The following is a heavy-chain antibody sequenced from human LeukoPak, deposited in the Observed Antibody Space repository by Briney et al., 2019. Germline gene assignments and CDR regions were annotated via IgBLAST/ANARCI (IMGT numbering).Heavy chain of an antibody. Sequence: GGSLRPSCAASGFTFSSYSMNWVRQAPGKGLEWVSYISSSSSTIYYADSVKGRFTISRDNAKNSLYLQMNSLRAEDTAVYYCARVSGVLGYWGQGTLVTVSS. CDR1: GFTFSSYS. J-gene: IGHJ4*02. CDR3: ARVSGVLGY. CDR2: ISSSSSTI. V-gene: IGHV3-48*01. D-gene: IGHD3-10*01.